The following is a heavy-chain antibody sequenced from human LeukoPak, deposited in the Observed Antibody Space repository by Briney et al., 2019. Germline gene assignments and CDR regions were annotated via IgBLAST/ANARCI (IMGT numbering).Heavy chain of an antibody. Sequence: PSETLSLTCTVSGDSISGRYYYWCWIRQPPGKGLEWIASIYYSGNTQYNPSLKSRIYTSVDTAKNQFSLKLSSVSAADTAVYYCARHRTNSYGSGMPFDNWGQGTLVTVSS. CDR1: GDSISGRYYY. J-gene: IGHJ4*02. CDR2: IYYSGNT. D-gene: IGHD3-10*01. V-gene: IGHV4-39*01. CDR3: ARHRTNSYGSGMPFDN.